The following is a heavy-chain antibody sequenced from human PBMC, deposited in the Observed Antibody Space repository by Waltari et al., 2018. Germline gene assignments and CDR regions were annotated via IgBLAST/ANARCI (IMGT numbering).Heavy chain of an antibody. CDR1: GFSFSGFW. J-gene: IGHJ4*02. V-gene: IGHV3-74*01. CDR2: INPAGSAT. CDR3: TRDNWGTSDY. D-gene: IGHD7-27*01. Sequence: EVQLVESGGGLVQPGGSLRLSCAASGFSFSGFWMHWVRQAPGKGLEWDSRINPAGSATTYADSVGGRFTISRDNAQNTLHLQMNSLRVEDTTMYYCTRDNWGTSDYWGQGTLVTVSS.